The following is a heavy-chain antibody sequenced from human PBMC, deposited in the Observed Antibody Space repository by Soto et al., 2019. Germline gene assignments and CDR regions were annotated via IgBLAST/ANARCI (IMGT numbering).Heavy chain of an antibody. V-gene: IGHV3-53*01. J-gene: IGHJ4*02. CDR2: IYSGGST. CDR3: ARDTGHFDY. D-gene: IGHD2-8*02. Sequence: GESLKISCAASGFTVSSNYMSWVRQAPGKGLEWVSVIYSGGSTYYADSVKGRFTISRDNSKNTLYLQMNSLRAEDTAVYYCARDTGHFDYWGQGTLVTVSS. CDR1: GFTVSSNY.